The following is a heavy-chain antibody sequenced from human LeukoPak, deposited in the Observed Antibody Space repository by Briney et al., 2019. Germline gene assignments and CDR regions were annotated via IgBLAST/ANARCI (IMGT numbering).Heavy chain of an antibody. CDR3: ARGRVGFDF. J-gene: IGHJ4*02. CDR1: GYTFTDND. Sequence: ASVKVSCKASGYTFTDNDINWVRQAPGQRLEWMGWMRPTSGNTEYAQKFQGRVTMTRSTPISTAYMELSSLTSEDTAVYYCARGRVGFDFWGQGTLVTVSS. V-gene: IGHV1-8*01. D-gene: IGHD1-26*01. CDR2: MRPTSGNT.